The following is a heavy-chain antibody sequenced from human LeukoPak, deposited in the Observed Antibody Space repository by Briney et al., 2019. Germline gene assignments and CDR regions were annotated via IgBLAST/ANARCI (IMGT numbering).Heavy chain of an antibody. Sequence: GASVKVSCKASGYTFTSYGISWVRQATGQGLEWMGWISAYNGNTNYAQKLQGRVTMTTDTSTSTAYMELRSLRSDDTAVYYCARDRVPRYYYGSGSFHWGQGTLVTVSS. V-gene: IGHV1-18*01. CDR2: ISAYNGNT. CDR3: ARDRVPRYYYGSGSFH. CDR1: GYTFTSYG. J-gene: IGHJ4*02. D-gene: IGHD3-10*01.